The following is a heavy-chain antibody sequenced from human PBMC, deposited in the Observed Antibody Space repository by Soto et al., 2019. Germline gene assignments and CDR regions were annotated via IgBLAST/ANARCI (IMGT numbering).Heavy chain of an antibody. V-gene: IGHV1-3*01. J-gene: IGHJ5*02. CDR2: INAGNGNT. CDR3: ARALSYFVWFDP. D-gene: IGHD5-18*01. Sequence: ASVKVSCKASGYTFTSYVMHWVRQAPGQRLEWMGWINAGNGNTKYSQKFQGRVTITRDTSASTAYMELGSLRSEDTAVYYCARALSYFVWFDPWGQGTLVTVSS. CDR1: GYTFTSYV.